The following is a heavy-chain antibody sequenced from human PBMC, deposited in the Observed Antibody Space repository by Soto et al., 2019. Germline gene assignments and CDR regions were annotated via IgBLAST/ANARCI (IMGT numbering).Heavy chain of an antibody. D-gene: IGHD2-21*02. J-gene: IGHJ3*02. CDR3: VQGVTQKWVGI. V-gene: IGHV4-39*01. Sequence: SETLSLTCTVSGGSISSSSYYWGWIRQPPGKGLEWIGSIYYSGSTYYNPSLKSRVTISVDTPKNQFSLKLSSVTAADTAVYYCVQGVTQKWVGIWGQGTMVTVSS. CDR2: IYYSGST. CDR1: GGSISSSSYY.